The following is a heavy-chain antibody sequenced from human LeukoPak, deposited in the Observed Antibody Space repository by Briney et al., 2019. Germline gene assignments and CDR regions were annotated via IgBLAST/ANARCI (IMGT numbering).Heavy chain of an antibody. CDR1: GGSISDYY. D-gene: IGHD3-10*01. CDR2: IYYSGIT. J-gene: IGHJ4*02. V-gene: IGHV4-59*08. Sequence: SETLSLTCTVSGGSISDYYWSWIWQPPGKGLEWIGYIYYSGITNYNPSLKTRVTILVDTSKNQFSLKLSSVTAADTAVYYCARWGSNMAREKGDHWGQGTLVTVSS. CDR3: ARWGSNMAREKGDH.